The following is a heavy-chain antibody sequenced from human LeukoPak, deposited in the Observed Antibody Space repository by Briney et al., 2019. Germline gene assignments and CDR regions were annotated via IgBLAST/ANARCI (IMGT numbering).Heavy chain of an antibody. CDR3: ARGTITTVTDS. V-gene: IGHV4-4*02. CDR1: GCSISSSNW. Sequence: KTSETLSLTCAISGCSISSSNWWTWVRQPPGKGLEWVGEIYLRGNTNYNPSLESRATISVDESKTQLSLSLESVTAADTAVYYSARGTITTVTDSWGPGTLVTVSS. D-gene: IGHD4-17*01. J-gene: IGHJ4*02. CDR2: IYLRGNT.